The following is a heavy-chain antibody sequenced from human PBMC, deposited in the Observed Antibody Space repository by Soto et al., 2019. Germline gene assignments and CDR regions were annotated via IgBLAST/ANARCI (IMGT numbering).Heavy chain of an antibody. J-gene: IGHJ5*02. CDR3: ARVLGSGGFDP. V-gene: IGHV2-26*01. CDR2: IFSDDAK. CDR1: GFSLSDARVS. Sequence: QVTLKESGPVLVKPTETLTLTCTVSGFSLSDARVSMSWIRQPPGKALEWLAHIFSDDAKSYNTSLKNRLTISKDASKSQVVLTMTNVDPVDTATYFCARVLGSGGFDPWGQGTLVTVSS. D-gene: IGHD3-16*01.